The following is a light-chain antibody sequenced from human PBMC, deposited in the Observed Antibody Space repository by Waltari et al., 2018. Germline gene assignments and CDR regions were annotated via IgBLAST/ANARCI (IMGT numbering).Light chain of an antibody. CDR2: TAS. CDR3: QQYNSFPST. J-gene: IGKJ1*01. CDR1: QSISSW. Sequence: DIQMTQSPSTLSASVGDRVTITCRASQSISSWLAWYQQNPGKAPKLLVYTASSLESGVPSRFSGSGSGTEFTLTVSSRQPDDLATYYCQQYNSFPSTFGQGTKVEFK. V-gene: IGKV1-5*03.